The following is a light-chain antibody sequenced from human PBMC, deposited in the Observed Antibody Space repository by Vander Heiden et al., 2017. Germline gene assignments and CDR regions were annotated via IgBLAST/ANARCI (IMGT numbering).Light chain of an antibody. V-gene: IGLV4-69*01. J-gene: IGLJ3*02. CDR2: LNSDGSH. CDR1: SGHSRYA. CDR3: QTWGTGGV. Sequence: QLVLTQSPSASASLGASVKLTSTLSSGHSRYAIAWHQQQPEKGPRYLMKLNSDGSHNRGDGIPDRFSGSTSGAERYLTISSLQSEDEADYYCQTWGTGGVFGGGTKLTVL.